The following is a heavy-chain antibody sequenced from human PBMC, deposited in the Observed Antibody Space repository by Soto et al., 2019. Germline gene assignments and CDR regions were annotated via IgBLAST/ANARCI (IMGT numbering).Heavy chain of an antibody. D-gene: IGHD2-15*01. Sequence: GGSLRLSCAASGFTFSSYGMHWVRQAPGKGLEWVAVIWYDGSNKYYADSVKGRFTISRDNSKNTLYLQMNSLRAEDTAVYYCAGEPTYRYCSGGSCYSVVGAFDIWGQGTMVTVSS. CDR3: AGEPTYRYCSGGSCYSVVGAFDI. CDR1: GFTFSSYG. J-gene: IGHJ3*02. V-gene: IGHV3-33*01. CDR2: IWYDGSNK.